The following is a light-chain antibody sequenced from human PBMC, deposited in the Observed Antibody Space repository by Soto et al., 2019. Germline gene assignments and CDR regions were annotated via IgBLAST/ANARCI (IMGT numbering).Light chain of an antibody. J-gene: IGLJ1*01. Sequence: QSALTQPASVSESPGQSITISCTGTSSDVGGYNFVSWYQQHPGKVPKLMIYDVNTRPSGVSNRFSGSKSGNTASLTVSGLQAEDEADYYCSSYTSISTLVFGTGTKLTVL. V-gene: IGLV2-14*03. CDR3: SSYTSISTLV. CDR2: DVN. CDR1: SSDVGGYNF.